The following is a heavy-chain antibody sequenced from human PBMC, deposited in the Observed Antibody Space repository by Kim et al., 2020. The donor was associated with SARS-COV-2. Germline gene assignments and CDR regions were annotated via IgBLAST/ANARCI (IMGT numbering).Heavy chain of an antibody. CDR3: ARDHSAHCGGDWSCWYFDR. D-gene: IGHD2-21*02. CDR2: ISSSSSYI. J-gene: IGHJ2*01. CDR1: GFTFSSYS. V-gene: IGHV3-21*01. Sequence: GGSLRLSCAASGFTFSSYSMNWVRQAPGKGLEWVSSISSSSSYIYYADSVKGRFTISRDNAKNSLYLQMNSLRAEDTAVYYCARDHSAHCGGDWSCWYFDRWGRGTLVTGS.